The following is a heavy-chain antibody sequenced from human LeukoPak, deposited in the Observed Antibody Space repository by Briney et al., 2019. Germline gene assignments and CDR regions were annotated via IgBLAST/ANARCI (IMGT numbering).Heavy chain of an antibody. CDR3: ARYPLNSSGPEVVY. D-gene: IGHD5-18*01. V-gene: IGHV4-38-2*01. CDR1: GYSISSGYY. Sequence: SETLSLTCAVSGYSISSGYYWGWIRQPPGKGLEWIGSIYHSGSTYYNPSLKSRVTISVDTSKNQFSLKLSSVTAADTAVYYCARYPLNSSGPEVVYWGQGTLVTVSS. CDR2: IYHSGST. J-gene: IGHJ4*02.